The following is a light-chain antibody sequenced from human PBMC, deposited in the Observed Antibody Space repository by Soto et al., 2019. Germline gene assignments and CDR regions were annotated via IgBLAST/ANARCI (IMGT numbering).Light chain of an antibody. V-gene: IGKV3-15*01. CDR2: AAS. Sequence: EIVMTQSPVTLSVSPGERATLSCXASQSVNSNLAWYQQKPGQAPRLLIYAASTGATGIPARFSGSGSGSDFTLTISSLQSEDFAVYYCQQHNSWPLTFGPGTKVDIK. J-gene: IGKJ3*01. CDR3: QQHNSWPLT. CDR1: QSVNSN.